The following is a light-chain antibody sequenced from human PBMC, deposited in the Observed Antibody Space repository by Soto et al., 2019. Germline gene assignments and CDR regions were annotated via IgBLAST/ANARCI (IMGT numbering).Light chain of an antibody. CDR3: QQYNNGPPWT. V-gene: IGKV3-15*01. Sequence: EIVMTQSPATLSVSPGERATLSCRASQSVSSNLAWCQQKHGHAPRLLVYGASSRATAIRARFSGSGCGTEFTLTISILQSEDVDVYYCQQYNNGPPWTFGQGTKVEIK. J-gene: IGKJ1*01. CDR2: GAS. CDR1: QSVSSN.